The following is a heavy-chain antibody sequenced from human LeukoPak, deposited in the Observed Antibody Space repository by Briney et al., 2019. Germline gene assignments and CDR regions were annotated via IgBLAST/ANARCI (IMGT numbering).Heavy chain of an antibody. D-gene: IGHD3-3*01. CDR3: ARGGDFWSGYSRGYYMDV. CDR1: GFTFSNYA. V-gene: IGHV3-30*03. Sequence: GGSLRHSCAASGFTFSNYAMHWVRQAPGKGLEWVAIISYDGSSKYYADSVKGRFTISRDNSKNTLYLQMNSLRAEDTAVYYCARGGDFWSGYSRGYYMDVWGKGTTVTVSS. J-gene: IGHJ6*03. CDR2: ISYDGSSK.